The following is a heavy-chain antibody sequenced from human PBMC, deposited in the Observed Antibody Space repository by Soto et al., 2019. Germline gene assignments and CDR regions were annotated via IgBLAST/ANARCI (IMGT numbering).Heavy chain of an antibody. CDR1: GYTFTSYG. Sequence: ASVKVSCKASGYTFTSYGISWVRQAPGQGLEWMGWISAYNGNTNYAQKLQGRVTMTTDTSTSTAYMELRSLRSDDTAVYYCARDSESSGWETPEYYYYYYGMDVWGQGTTVTVSS. V-gene: IGHV1-18*01. J-gene: IGHJ6*02. CDR3: ARDSESSGWETPEYYYYYYGMDV. D-gene: IGHD6-19*01. CDR2: ISAYNGNT.